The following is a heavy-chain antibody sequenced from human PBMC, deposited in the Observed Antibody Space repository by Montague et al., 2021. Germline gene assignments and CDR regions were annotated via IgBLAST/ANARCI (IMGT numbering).Heavy chain of an antibody. J-gene: IGHJ4*02. D-gene: IGHD5-18*01. Sequence: SLRLSCAASGFTFSSFGMNWVRQAPGKGLEWVSYITSSSSTKDHAGSVKGRFTISRDNAKNSLYLQMNSLRDEDTAVYYCARGRGYSQGYWGQGTLVTVSS. CDR1: GFTFSSFG. CDR3: ARGRGYSQGY. CDR2: ITSSSSTK. V-gene: IGHV3-48*02.